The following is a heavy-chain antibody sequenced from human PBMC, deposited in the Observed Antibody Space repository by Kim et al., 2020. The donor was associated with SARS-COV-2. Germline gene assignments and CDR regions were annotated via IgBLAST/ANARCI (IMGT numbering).Heavy chain of an antibody. CDR2: T. V-gene: IGHV1-3*01. CDR3: ARAGEAVSYDY. D-gene: IGHD6-19*01. Sequence: TKYSQKFQGRVTITRDTSASTAYMELSSLRSEDTAVYYCARAGEAVSYDYWGQGTLVTVSS. J-gene: IGHJ4*02.